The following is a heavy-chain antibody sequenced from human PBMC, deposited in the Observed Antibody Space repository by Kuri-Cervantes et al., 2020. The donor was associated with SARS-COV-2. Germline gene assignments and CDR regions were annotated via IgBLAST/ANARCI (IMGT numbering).Heavy chain of an antibody. V-gene: IGHV1-18*04. CDR2: VSSYTGST. CDR1: GYTFSNYG. D-gene: IGHD3-22*01. Sequence: ASVKVSCKASGYTFSNYGFSWVRQAPGQGLEWMGWVSSYTGSTDYAQKFLGRITMTADKSTTTADLELRSLRSDDTAVYYCARDTRGGLFQPDAFDIWGQGTMVTVSS. CDR3: ARDTRGGLFQPDAFDI. J-gene: IGHJ3*02.